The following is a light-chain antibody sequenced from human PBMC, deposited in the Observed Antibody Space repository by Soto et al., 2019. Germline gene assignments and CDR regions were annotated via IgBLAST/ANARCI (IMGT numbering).Light chain of an antibody. V-gene: IGKV1-5*01. CDR2: DAS. CDR3: QQYNSYSPWT. CDR1: QSISSW. J-gene: IGKJ1*01. Sequence: DIQMTKTPSTLSASVGDRVTITCRASQSISSWLAWYQQKPGKAPKLLIYDASSLESGVPSRFSGSGSGTEFTLTTSSLQPDDFATYYCQQYNSYSPWTFGQGT.